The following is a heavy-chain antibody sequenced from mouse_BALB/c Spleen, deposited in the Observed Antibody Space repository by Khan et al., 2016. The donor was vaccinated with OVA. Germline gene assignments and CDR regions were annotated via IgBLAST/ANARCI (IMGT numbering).Heavy chain of an antibody. Sequence: EVKLLESGPGLVKPSQSLSLTCTVTGYSITSNYAWNWIRQFPGNKLEWMGYISYSGSTSYNPSLKGRISITRDTSKNQFFLQLNSLTTEDTATYYCARNNYYGYYCDYWGQGTTLTVSS. J-gene: IGHJ2*01. CDR2: ISYSGST. V-gene: IGHV3-2*02. D-gene: IGHD1-1*01. CDR3: ARNNYYGYYCDY. CDR1: GYSITSNYA.